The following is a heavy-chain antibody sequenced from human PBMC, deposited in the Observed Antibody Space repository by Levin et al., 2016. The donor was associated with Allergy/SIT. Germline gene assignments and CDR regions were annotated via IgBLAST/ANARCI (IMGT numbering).Heavy chain of an antibody. V-gene: IGHV4-39*01. CDR2: IYYSGST. Sequence: SETLSLTCTVSGGSISSSSYYWGWIRQPPGKGLEWIGSIYYSGSTYYNPSLKSRVTISVDTSKNQFSLKLSSVTAADTAVYYCASLRSTSCLGMGAYCDYWGQGTLVTVSS. CDR1: GGSISSSSYY. CDR3: ASLRSTSCLGMGAYCDY. J-gene: IGHJ4*02. D-gene: IGHD2-2*01.